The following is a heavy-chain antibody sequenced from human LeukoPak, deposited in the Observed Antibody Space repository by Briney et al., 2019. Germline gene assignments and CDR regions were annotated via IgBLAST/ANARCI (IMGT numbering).Heavy chain of an antibody. V-gene: IGHV4-59*01. CDR3: ARVTPYSSGWYPDY. D-gene: IGHD6-19*01. Sequence: PSETLSLTCTASGGSISSYYWSWIRQPPGKGLEWIGHIYYSGTTKYNPSLTSRVTISLDTSKNQFSLTLSSVTAADTAVYYCARVTPYSSGWYPDYWGQGTLVTVSS. CDR1: GGSISSYY. J-gene: IGHJ4*02. CDR2: IYYSGTT.